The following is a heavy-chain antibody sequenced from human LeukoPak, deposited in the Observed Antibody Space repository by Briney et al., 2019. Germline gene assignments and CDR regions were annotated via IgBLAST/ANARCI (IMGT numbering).Heavy chain of an antibody. CDR1: GGSISSSSCY. D-gene: IGHD3-16*02. Sequence: PSETLSLTCTVSGGSISSSSCYWGWIRQPPGKGLEWIGEINHSGSTNYNPSLKSRVTISVDTSKNQFSLKLSSVTAADTAVYYCARGLAYYDYVWGSYRLPSGAFDIWGQGTMVTVSS. V-gene: IGHV4-39*07. CDR3: ARGLAYYDYVWGSYRLPSGAFDI. CDR2: INHSGST. J-gene: IGHJ3*02.